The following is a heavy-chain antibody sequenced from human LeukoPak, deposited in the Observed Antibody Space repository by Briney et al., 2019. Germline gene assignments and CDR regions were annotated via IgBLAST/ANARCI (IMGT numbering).Heavy chain of an antibody. D-gene: IGHD3-22*01. CDR3: AKSLRVSYYDSSGYLEDY. J-gene: IGHJ4*02. V-gene: IGHV3-53*01. Sequence: GGSLRLSCAASGFTVSSNYMSWVRQAPGRGLEWVSVIYSGGSTYYADSVKGRFTISRDNSKNTLYLQMNSLRAEDTAVYYCAKSLRVSYYDSSGYLEDYWGQGTLVTVSS. CDR2: IYSGGST. CDR1: GFTVSSNY.